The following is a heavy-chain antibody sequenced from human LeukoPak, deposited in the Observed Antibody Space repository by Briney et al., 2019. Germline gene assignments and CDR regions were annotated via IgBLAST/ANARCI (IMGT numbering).Heavy chain of an antibody. D-gene: IGHD5-24*01. Sequence: SQTLSLTCDVSGDSVSSNSAAWNWIRQSPLRGLEWLGRTYYRSKWYNDYAVSVKSRITINPDTSKNQFSLQLNSVTPEDTAVYYCTRGAPVGSSREFDYWGQGTLVTVSS. CDR3: TRGAPVGSSREFDY. CDR1: GDSVSSNSAA. CDR2: TYYRSKWYN. V-gene: IGHV6-1*01. J-gene: IGHJ4*02.